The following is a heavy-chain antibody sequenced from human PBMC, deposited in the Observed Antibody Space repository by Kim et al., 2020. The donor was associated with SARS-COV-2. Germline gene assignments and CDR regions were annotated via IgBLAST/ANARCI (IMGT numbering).Heavy chain of an antibody. Sequence: GGSLRLSCAASGFTFSSYAMHWVRQAPGKGLEWVAVISYDGSNKYYADSVKGRFTISRDNSKNTLYLQMNSLRAEDTAVYYCARSSNQIVELGFDIWGQGTMVTVSS. CDR3: ARSSNQIVELGFDI. D-gene: IGHD3-22*01. CDR2: ISYDGSNK. V-gene: IGHV3-30*04. CDR1: GFTFSSYA. J-gene: IGHJ3*02.